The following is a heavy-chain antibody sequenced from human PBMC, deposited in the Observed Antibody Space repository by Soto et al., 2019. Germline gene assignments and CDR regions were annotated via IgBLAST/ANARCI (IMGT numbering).Heavy chain of an antibody. D-gene: IGHD6-19*01. CDR3: ARDAPSPGIAVAGPWYFDL. Sequence: GGSLRLSCAASGFTFSSYWMHWVRQAPGKGLVWVSRINSDGSSTSYADSVKGRFTISRDNAKNTLYLQMNSLRAEDTAVYYCARDAPSPGIAVAGPWYFDLWGRGTLVTVSS. CDR2: INSDGSST. V-gene: IGHV3-74*01. CDR1: GFTFSSYW. J-gene: IGHJ2*01.